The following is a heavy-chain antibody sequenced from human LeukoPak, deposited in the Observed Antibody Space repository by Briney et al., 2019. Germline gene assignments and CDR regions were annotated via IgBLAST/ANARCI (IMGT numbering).Heavy chain of an antibody. Sequence: ASVKVSCKASGYTFTGYYIHWVRQAPGQGLEWMGWINPNNGVTLYARKFQGRVTMTRDTSITTVYMGLSRLRSDDAALYYCAREVQLQDYNENDSSGYLGFWGQGTLITVSS. CDR3: AREVQLQDYNENDSSGYLGF. D-gene: IGHD3-22*01. V-gene: IGHV1-2*02. CDR2: INPNNGVT. J-gene: IGHJ4*02. CDR1: GYTFTGYY.